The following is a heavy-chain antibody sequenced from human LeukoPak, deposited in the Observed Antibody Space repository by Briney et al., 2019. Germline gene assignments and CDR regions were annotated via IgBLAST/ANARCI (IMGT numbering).Heavy chain of an antibody. Sequence: SETLSLTCTVSGGSISSYYWSWIRQPPGKGLEWIGYIYYTGSPNYNPSLKSRVTISVGTSKNQFSLKLTSVTAADTAVYYCARRRIEASGTDFDYWGQGTLVTVSS. CDR2: IYYTGSP. J-gene: IGHJ4*02. CDR1: GGSISSYY. D-gene: IGHD6-13*01. V-gene: IGHV4-59*01. CDR3: ARRRIEASGTDFDY.